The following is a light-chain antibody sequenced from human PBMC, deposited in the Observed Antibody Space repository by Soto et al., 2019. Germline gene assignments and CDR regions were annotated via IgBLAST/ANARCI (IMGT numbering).Light chain of an antibody. CDR2: KVS. CDR3: IQGTHWPYT. J-gene: IGKJ2*01. CDR1: QSLVHSDGNTH. Sequence: DVVMTQSPLSLPVTLGQPAAISCRSTQSLVHSDGNTHLNWFQQRPGQSPRRLICKVSNRDSGVPDRFSGSASGTDFTLKISRVEAEDVGLYYCIQGTHWPYTFDQGTKLEIK. V-gene: IGKV2-30*02.